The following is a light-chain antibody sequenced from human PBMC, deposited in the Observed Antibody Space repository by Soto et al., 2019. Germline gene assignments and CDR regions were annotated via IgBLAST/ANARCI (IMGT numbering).Light chain of an antibody. CDR2: DVS. CDR3: SSYTSASTPLV. J-gene: IGLJ2*01. V-gene: IGLV2-14*01. Sequence: QSVLPQPASVSGSPGQSITIYCTGTGSDVGGYNYVSCYQQHPGEAPKVMIYDVSNRPSGVSNRFSGSKSGNTASLTISGLQAEDEADYYCSSYTSASTPLVFGGGTKVTVL. CDR1: GSDVGGYNY.